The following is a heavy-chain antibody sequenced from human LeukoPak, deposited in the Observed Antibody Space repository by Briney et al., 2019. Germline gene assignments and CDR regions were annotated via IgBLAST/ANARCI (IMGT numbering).Heavy chain of an antibody. J-gene: IGHJ5*02. D-gene: IGHD6-19*01. Sequence: GGSLRLSCAASGFTFSSYGMHWVRQAPGKGLEWVAVMWYDGSNKYYADSVKGRFTISRDNSKNTLYLQMNSLRAEDTAVYYCARPLGAVAGTNWFDPWGQGTLVTVSS. V-gene: IGHV3-33*08. CDR3: ARPLGAVAGTNWFDP. CDR2: MWYDGSNK. CDR1: GFTFSSYG.